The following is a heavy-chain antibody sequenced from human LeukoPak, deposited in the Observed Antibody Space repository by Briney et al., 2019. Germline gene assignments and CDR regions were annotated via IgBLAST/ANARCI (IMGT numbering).Heavy chain of an antibody. Sequence: EASVKVSCKASGYTFTGYGINWVRQAPGQGLEWMVWISAYNGNTNYAQKLQGRVTMTTDTSTSTAYMELRSLRSDDTAVYYCARARILVSGTPDYWGQGTLVTVSS. D-gene: IGHD6-19*01. CDR2: ISAYNGNT. CDR1: GYTFTGYG. J-gene: IGHJ4*02. V-gene: IGHV1-18*01. CDR3: ARARILVSGTPDY.